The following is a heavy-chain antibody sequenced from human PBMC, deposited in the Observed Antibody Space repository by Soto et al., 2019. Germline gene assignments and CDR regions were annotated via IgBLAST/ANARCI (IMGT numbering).Heavy chain of an antibody. Sequence: QLQLQESGSGLVKPSQTLSLTCAVSGGSISSGGYYWSWIRQPPGKGLEWIGYISHSGSTYYNPSLNSRVTLSVDRSTNPFSLKLSSVTAAGTDRYYCASGSHVPHSWGEGTLVTVSS. CDR2: ISHSGST. D-gene: IGHD6-6*01. CDR1: GGSISSGGYY. V-gene: IGHV4-30-2*01. J-gene: IGHJ4*02. CDR3: ASGSHVPHS.